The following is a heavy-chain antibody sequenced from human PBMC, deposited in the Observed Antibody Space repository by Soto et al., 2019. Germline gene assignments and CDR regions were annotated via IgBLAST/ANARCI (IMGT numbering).Heavy chain of an antibody. Sequence: GASVKVSCKASGYTFTSYGISWVRQAPGQGLEWMGWISAYNGNTNYAQKLQGRVTMTTDTSMSTAYMEMRSLRSDDTAVYYCATSQQYFGGDCYTFDYWGQGTLVTVSS. D-gene: IGHD2-21*02. CDR3: ATSQQYFGGDCYTFDY. CDR2: ISAYNGNT. V-gene: IGHV1-18*04. CDR1: GYTFTSYG. J-gene: IGHJ4*02.